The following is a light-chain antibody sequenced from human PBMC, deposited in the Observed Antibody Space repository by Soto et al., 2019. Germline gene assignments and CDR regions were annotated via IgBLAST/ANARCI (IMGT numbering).Light chain of an antibody. CDR2: GAS. V-gene: IGKV3-20*01. CDR1: QSVSSSY. CDR3: QQYGSSRT. Sequence: IVLTQSPGTLSLSPGERATLSCRASQSVSSSYLAWYQQKPGQDPRLLIYGASSTATGIPDRFSGSGSGTDFTLTISRLEPEVFAVYYCQQYGSSRTFGQGTKVEIK. J-gene: IGKJ1*01.